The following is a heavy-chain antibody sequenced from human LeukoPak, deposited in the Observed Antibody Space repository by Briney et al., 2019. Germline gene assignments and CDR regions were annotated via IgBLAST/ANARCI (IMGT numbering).Heavy chain of an antibody. CDR2: INHSGRT. CDR3: ARLGDDLGIDY. Sequence: PSETLSLTCAVYGGSFSAYYWNWIRQPPGRGLEWIGEINHSGRTDYNPSLKSRVTISVDTSKNQFSLKMTSVTAADTAVYYCARLGDDLGIDYWGQGTLVTVSS. CDR1: GGSFSAYY. V-gene: IGHV4-34*01. J-gene: IGHJ4*02. D-gene: IGHD2-21*02.